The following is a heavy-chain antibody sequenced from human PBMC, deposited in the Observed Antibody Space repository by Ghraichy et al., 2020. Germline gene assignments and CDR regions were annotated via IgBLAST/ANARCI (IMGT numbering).Heavy chain of an antibody. Sequence: ASVKVSCKASGYTFTSYGISWVRQAPGQGLEWMGWISAYNGNTNYAQKLQGRVTMTTDTSTSTAYMELRSLRSDDTAVYYCARDLVRTWGDDYVWGSYPDYWGQGTLVTVSS. J-gene: IGHJ4*02. CDR3: ARDLVRTWGDDYVWGSYPDY. CDR2: ISAYNGNT. CDR1: GYTFTSYG. V-gene: IGHV1-18*01. D-gene: IGHD3-16*02.